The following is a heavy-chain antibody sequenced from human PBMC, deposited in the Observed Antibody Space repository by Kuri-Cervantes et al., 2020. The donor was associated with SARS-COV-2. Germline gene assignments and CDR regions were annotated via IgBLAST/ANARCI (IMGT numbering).Heavy chain of an antibody. Sequence: AAVKVFCKASGYTFTGNYMHWVRQAPGQGLEWMGWINPNSGGTNYAQKFQGRVTMTRDTSISTAYMELSRLRADDTAVYYCARSFDSSSWHLFDYWGQGTLVTVSS. V-gene: IGHV1-2*02. CDR1: GYTFTGNY. CDR3: ARSFDSSSWHLFDY. J-gene: IGHJ4*02. CDR2: INPNSGGT. D-gene: IGHD6-13*01.